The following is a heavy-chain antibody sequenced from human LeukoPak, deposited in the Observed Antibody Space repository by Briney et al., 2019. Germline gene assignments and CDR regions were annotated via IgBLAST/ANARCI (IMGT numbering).Heavy chain of an antibody. CDR1: GFTFSSYS. CDR3: ARDRYSYPHPFDY. Sequence: GGSLRLSCAASGFTFSSYSMNWVRQAPGKGLEWVSSISSSSSYIYYADSVKGRFTISRDNAKNSLYLQMNSLRAEDTAVYYCARDRYSYPHPFDYWGQGTLSPSPQ. D-gene: IGHD5-18*01. V-gene: IGHV3-21*01. J-gene: IGHJ4*02. CDR2: ISSSSSYI.